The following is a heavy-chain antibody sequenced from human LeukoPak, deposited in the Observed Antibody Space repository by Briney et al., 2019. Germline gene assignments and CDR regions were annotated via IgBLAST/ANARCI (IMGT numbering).Heavy chain of an antibody. J-gene: IGHJ4*02. Sequence: SETLSLTCTVSGGSISSYYWSWIRQPPGKGLEWIGYIYYSGSTNYNPSLKSRVTISVDTSKNQFSLKLSSVTAADTAVYYCARGKLRGYSYGPLDYWGQGTLVTVSS. CDR3: ARGKLRGYSYGPLDY. V-gene: IGHV4-59*12. CDR2: IYYSGST. CDR1: GGSISSYY. D-gene: IGHD5-18*01.